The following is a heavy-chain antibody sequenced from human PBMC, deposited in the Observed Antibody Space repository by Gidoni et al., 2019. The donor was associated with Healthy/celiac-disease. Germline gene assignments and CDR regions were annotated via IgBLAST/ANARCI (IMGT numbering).Heavy chain of an antibody. CDR3: AKNLPFRTNFIAAAGTGFDY. J-gene: IGHJ4*02. V-gene: IGHV3-23*04. D-gene: IGHD6-13*01. Sequence: EVQLVESGGGLVQPGGSLRLSCAASGFTVSSSAMSWVRTAPGKGLEWVSAISGSGRTTYYADSVKGRFTISRDNSKNTLYLQMNSLSAEDTAVYYCAKNLPFRTNFIAAAGTGFDYWGQGTLVTVSS. CDR1: GFTVSSSA. CDR2: ISGSGRTT.